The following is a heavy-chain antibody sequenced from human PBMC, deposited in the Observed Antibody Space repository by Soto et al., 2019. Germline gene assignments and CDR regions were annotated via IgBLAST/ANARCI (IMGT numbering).Heavy chain of an antibody. D-gene: IGHD3-22*01. CDR2: ISYDGSNK. CDR3: ANGEGTMIVVDNPQSY. V-gene: IGHV3-30*18. CDR1: GFTFSSYG. J-gene: IGHJ4*02. Sequence: QVQLVESGGGVVQPGRSLRLSCAASGFTFSSYGMHWVRQAPGKGLEWVAVISYDGSNKYYADSVKGRFTISRDNSKNTLYLQMNSLRAEDTAVYYCANGEGTMIVVDNPQSYWGQGTLVTVSS.